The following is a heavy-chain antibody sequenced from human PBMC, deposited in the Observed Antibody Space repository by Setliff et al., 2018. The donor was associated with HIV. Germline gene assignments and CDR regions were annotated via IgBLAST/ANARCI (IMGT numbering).Heavy chain of an antibody. Sequence: HPGGSLRLSCTASGFSVNNNYMTWVRQAPGKGLEWVSVMNNDGRTYYAESVKGRFTISRDDSKNTIYLQMYSLRVDDTAAYYCAKGVKWLEPWGQGVLVTVSS. D-gene: IGHD3-16*01. CDR3: AKGVKWLEP. V-gene: IGHV3-53*01. CDR1: GFSVNNNY. J-gene: IGHJ5*02. CDR2: MNNDGRT.